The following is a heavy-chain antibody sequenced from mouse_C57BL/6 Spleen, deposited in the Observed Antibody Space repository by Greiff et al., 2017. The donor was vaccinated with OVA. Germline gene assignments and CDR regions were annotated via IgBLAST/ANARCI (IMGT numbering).Heavy chain of an antibody. Sequence: QVHVKQSGAELVRPGASVTLSCKASGYTFTDYEMHWVKQTPVHGLEWIGAIDPETGGTAYNQKFKGKAILTADKSSSTAYMELRSLTSEDSAVDYCTRGGTGDAYWGQGTLVTVSA. D-gene: IGHD4-1*01. V-gene: IGHV1-15*01. CDR3: TRGGTGDAY. J-gene: IGHJ3*01. CDR2: IDPETGGT. CDR1: GYTFTDYE.